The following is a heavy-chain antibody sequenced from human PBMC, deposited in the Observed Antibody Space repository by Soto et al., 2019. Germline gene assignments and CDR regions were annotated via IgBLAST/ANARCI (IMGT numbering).Heavy chain of an antibody. CDR3: ASPYMYSSGLYFYGMDV. V-gene: IGHV3-74*01. Sequence: EVQLVESGGGLVQPGGSLRLSCAASGFTFSSYWMHWVRQAPGKGLVWVSRINSDGSSTSYADSVKGRFTISRDNAKNTVYLQMNSLRAEDTAVYYCASPYMYSSGLYFYGMDVWGQGITVTVSS. D-gene: IGHD6-19*01. CDR2: INSDGSST. J-gene: IGHJ6*02. CDR1: GFTFSSYW.